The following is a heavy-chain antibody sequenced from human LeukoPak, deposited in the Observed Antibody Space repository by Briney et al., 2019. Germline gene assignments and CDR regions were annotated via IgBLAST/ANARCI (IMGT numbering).Heavy chain of an antibody. CDR2: IYSGGST. V-gene: IGHV3-66*01. J-gene: IGHJ4*02. CDR1: GFTVSSNY. CDR3: ASYCSSTSCRVGY. Sequence: HPGGSLRLSCAASGFTVSSNYMSWVRQAPGKGLEWVSVIYSGGSTYYADSVKGRFTSARDNSKSTLYLQMNSLRAEDTAVYYCASYCSSTSCRVGYWGQGTLVTVSS. D-gene: IGHD2-2*01.